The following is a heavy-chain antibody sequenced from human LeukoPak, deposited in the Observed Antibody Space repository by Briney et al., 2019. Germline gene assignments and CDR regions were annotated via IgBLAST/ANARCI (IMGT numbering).Heavy chain of an antibody. CDR3: AKEDYYGSGSYLGY. CDR1: GFIFSDYY. D-gene: IGHD3-10*01. Sequence: GGSLRLSCAASGFIFSDYYMGWVRQAPGKGLEWVSYISNKGSSSTTYYADSVKGRFTISRDDAQNSLYLQMNSLRADDTAVYYCAKEDYYGSGSYLGYWGQGTPVTVSS. J-gene: IGHJ4*02. V-gene: IGHV3-11*04. CDR2: ISNKGSSSTT.